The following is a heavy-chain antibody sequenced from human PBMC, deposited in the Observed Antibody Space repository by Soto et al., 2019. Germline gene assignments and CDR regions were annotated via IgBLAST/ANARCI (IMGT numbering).Heavy chain of an antibody. CDR2: ISWNSGSI. Sequence: EVQLVESGGGLVQPGRSLRLSCAASGFTFDDYAMHWVRQAPGKGLEWVSGISWNSGSIGYADSVKGRFTISRDNAKNSLYLQMNSLRAEDTALYYCVKDIPAYYDFWSGYWGLDYWGQGTLVTVSS. D-gene: IGHD3-3*01. CDR3: VKDIPAYYDFWSGYWGLDY. J-gene: IGHJ4*02. CDR1: GFTFDDYA. V-gene: IGHV3-9*01.